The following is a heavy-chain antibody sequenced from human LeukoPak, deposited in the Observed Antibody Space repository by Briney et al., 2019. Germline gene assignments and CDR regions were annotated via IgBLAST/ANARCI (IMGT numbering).Heavy chain of an antibody. CDR1: GFTFNSYG. CDR2: SWIDGSNK. Sequence: GRSLRLSCAASGFTFNSYGMHWVRQAPGKGLEWVAVSWIDGSNKYYADSVKGRVTISRDNSKKTLYLQMNSLRAEDTAVYYCAKGLPLFYYDSSGPIDYWGQGTLVTVSS. V-gene: IGHV3-33*03. CDR3: AKGLPLFYYDSSGPIDY. J-gene: IGHJ4*02. D-gene: IGHD3-22*01.